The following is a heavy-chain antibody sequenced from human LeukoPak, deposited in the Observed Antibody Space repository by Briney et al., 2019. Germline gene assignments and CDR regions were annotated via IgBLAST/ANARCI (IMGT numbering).Heavy chain of an antibody. CDR1: GGSISSHY. CDR3: ARRGVRGVITPNWFDP. CDR2: INHSGST. D-gene: IGHD3-10*01. Sequence: SETLSLTCTVSGGSISSHYWSWIRQPPGKGLEWIGEINHSGSTNYNPSLKSRVTISVDTSKNQFSLKLSSVTAADTAVYYCARRGVRGVITPNWFDPWGQGTLVTVSS. V-gene: IGHV4-34*01. J-gene: IGHJ5*02.